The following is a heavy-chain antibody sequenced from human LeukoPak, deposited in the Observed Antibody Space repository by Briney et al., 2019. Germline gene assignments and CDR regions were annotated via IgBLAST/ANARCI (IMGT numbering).Heavy chain of an antibody. J-gene: IGHJ4*02. Sequence: GGSLRLSCAASGFTFRSYSMSWVRQAPGKGLEWVSSISDDSNYIYYADSVEGRFTISRDNAKNSLYLQMNSLRAEDTAVYYCARERPHGSGSYQLFDYWGQGTLVTVSS. CDR1: GFTFRSYS. V-gene: IGHV3-21*01. CDR2: ISDDSNYI. CDR3: ARERPHGSGSYQLFDY. D-gene: IGHD3-10*01.